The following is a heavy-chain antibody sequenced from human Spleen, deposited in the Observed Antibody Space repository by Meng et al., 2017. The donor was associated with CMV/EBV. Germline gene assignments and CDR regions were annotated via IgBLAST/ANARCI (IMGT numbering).Heavy chain of an antibody. J-gene: IGHJ6*02. V-gene: IGHV1-69*05. CDR1: GGTFTRYP. Sequence: SVKVSCKASGGTFTRYPISWVRQAPGQGLEWMGGILPLYGTPDYAQRSQDRLKISTDDSTITAYMELSRLTSEDTAVYYCARGRTPIFGEVILWRRDYYAVDVWGQGTTVTVSS. CDR3: ARGRTPIFGEVILWRRDYYAVDV. CDR2: ILPLYGTP. D-gene: IGHD3-3*01.